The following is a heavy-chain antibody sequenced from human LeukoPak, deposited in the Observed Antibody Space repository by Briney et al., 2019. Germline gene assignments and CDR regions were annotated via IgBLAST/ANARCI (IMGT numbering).Heavy chain of an antibody. CDR3: ATDPGGIAAAGVPDAFDI. CDR1: GGSFSTYA. V-gene: IGHV1-18*01. D-gene: IGHD6-13*01. CDR2: ISAYNGNT. Sequence: ASVKVSCKSSGGSFSTYAVNWVRQAPGQGLEWMGSISAYNGNTNYAQKLQGRVTMTTDTSTSTAYMELRSLRSDDTAVYYCATDPGGIAAAGVPDAFDIWGQGTMVTVSS. J-gene: IGHJ3*02.